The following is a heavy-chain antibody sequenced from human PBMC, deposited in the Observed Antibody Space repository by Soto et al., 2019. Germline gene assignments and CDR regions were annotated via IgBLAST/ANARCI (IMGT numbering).Heavy chain of an antibody. Sequence: GGSLRLSCAASGFTFTRYSMNWVRQAPGKGLEWVSSISSTTNYIYYGDSMKGRFTISRDNAKNSLYLEMNSLRAEDTAVYYCARESEDLTSNFDYWGQGTLVTVSS. V-gene: IGHV3-21*06. J-gene: IGHJ4*02. CDR3: ARESEDLTSNFDY. CDR2: ISSTTNYI. CDR1: GFTFTRYS.